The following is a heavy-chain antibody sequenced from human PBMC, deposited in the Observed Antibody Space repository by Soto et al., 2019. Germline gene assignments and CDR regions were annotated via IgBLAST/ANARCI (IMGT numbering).Heavy chain of an antibody. V-gene: IGHV4-59*01. D-gene: IGHD1-26*01. CDR2: IYYNGST. CDR3: ARHYPARFDP. Sequence: QVQLQESGPGLVKPSETLSLTCTVFGGSIGSYYWSWIRQRPGKGLEWIGYIYYNGSTNYNPSLKSRVTISLDTSKNQFSLKQSSVNAGDTAVYYCARHYPARFDPWRQVTLVTVST. CDR1: GGSIGSYY. J-gene: IGHJ5*02.